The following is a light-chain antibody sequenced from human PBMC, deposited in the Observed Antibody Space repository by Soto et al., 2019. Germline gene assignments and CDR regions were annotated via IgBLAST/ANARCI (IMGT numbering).Light chain of an antibody. Sequence: QSVLTQPPSASGSPGQSVAISCTGTSSDVGGYNYVSWYQQHPGKAPKLMIYEVNKRPSGVPDRFSGSKSGNTASLTVSGLQADEEADYYCSSYAGSSNVFGTGTKLTVL. CDR2: EVN. CDR1: SSDVGGYNY. CDR3: SSYAGSSNV. J-gene: IGLJ1*01. V-gene: IGLV2-8*01.